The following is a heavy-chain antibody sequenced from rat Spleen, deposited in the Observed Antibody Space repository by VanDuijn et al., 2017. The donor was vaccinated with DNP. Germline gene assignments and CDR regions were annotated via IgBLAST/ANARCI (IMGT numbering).Heavy chain of an antibody. J-gene: IGHJ4*01. CDR2: ISSDGSHT. V-gene: IGHV5-20*01. Sequence: EVQLVESGGGLMQPGGSLKLSCVASGFNFIKYDMAWVRQAPTKGLEWVASISSDGSHTYYRDSVKGRFTISRDNAKSSLFLQMDSLRSEDTATYYCTTLITFMSGWSQGTSVTVSS. CDR1: GFNFIKYD. D-gene: IGHD1-1*01. CDR3: TTLITFMSG.